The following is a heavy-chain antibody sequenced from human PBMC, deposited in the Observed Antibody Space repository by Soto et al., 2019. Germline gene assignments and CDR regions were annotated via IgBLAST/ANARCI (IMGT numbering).Heavy chain of an antibody. V-gene: IGHV4-30-4*01. CDR1: GGSISTVDYW. CDR3: ARGPSGDKVDS. D-gene: IGHD7-27*01. J-gene: IGHJ4*02. Sequence: QVQLQESGPGLVKPSQTLSLTCTVSGGSISTVDYWWSWIRQSPDMGLEWIGHIYDGGRTYNNPSLESRVTMSVDTSKSQLSLMLSSVSAADIAVYYCARGPSGDKVDSWGQGTLVTVSS. CDR2: IYDGGRT.